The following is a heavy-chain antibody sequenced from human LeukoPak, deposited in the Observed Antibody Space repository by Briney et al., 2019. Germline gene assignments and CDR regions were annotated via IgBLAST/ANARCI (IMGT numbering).Heavy chain of an antibody. Sequence: GGSLRLSCAASGFTFSNYAMAWVRQPPGKGLEWVSSISSHGVDTYYADSVRGRFTISRDSSKNTLYLQMNSLRAEDTAVYYCAKGDYWGQGTLVTVSS. CDR3: AKGDY. J-gene: IGHJ4*02. CDR1: GFTFSNYA. CDR2: ISSHGVDT. V-gene: IGHV3-23*01.